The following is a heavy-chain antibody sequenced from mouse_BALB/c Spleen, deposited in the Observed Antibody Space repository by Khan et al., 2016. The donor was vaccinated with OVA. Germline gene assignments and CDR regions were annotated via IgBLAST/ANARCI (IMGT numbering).Heavy chain of an antibody. Sequence: EVQLVESGGDLVKPGGSLKLSCAASGFTFSTYGMSWVRQTPDKRLEWVATVSTGGGYTYYPDSVTGRFTISRYHAKNTLYLQMSGLKSEDTAIFSCTRLAYYYDSEGFAYWGQGTLVTVSA. CDR1: GFTFSTYG. D-gene: IGHD1-1*01. V-gene: IGHV5-6*01. CDR2: VSTGGGYT. J-gene: IGHJ3*01. CDR3: TRLAYYYDSEGFAY.